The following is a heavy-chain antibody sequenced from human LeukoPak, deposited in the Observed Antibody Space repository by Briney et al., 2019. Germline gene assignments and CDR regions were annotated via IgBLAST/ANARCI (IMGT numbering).Heavy chain of an antibody. D-gene: IGHD6-6*01. V-gene: IGHV3-23*01. J-gene: IGHJ4*02. CDR2: ISADSATT. CDR1: GFNFGSYS. CDR3: ARDPYSTSSSIDY. Sequence: PGGSLRLSCAASGFNFGSYSMTWVRQAPGKGLEWVSVISADSATTFYADSVKGRFTISRDNSKNTLYLQMNSLRAEDTAVYYCARDPYSTSSSIDYWGLGTLVTVSS.